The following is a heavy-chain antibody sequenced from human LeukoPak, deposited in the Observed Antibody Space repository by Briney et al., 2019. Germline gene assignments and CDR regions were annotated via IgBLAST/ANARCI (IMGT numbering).Heavy chain of an antibody. CDR3: ARRQRSRYSSGWYNY. CDR1: GGSFSGYY. Sequence: KPSETLSLTCAVYGGSFSGYYWSWIRQPPGKGLEWIGEINHSGSTNYNPSLKSRVTISVDTSKNQFSLKLSSVTAADTAVYYCARRQRSRYSSGWYNYWGQGTLVTVSS. V-gene: IGHV4-34*01. J-gene: IGHJ4*02. CDR2: INHSGST. D-gene: IGHD6-19*01.